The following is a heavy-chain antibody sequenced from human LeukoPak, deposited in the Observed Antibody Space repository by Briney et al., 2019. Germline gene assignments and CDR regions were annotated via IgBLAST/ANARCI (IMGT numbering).Heavy chain of an antibody. J-gene: IGHJ5*02. CDR2: ISYDGSNK. D-gene: IGHD5-18*01. Sequence: GGSLRLSCAAPGFTFSSYAMHWVRQAPGKGLEWVAVISYDGSNKYYADSVKGRFTISRDNSKNTLYLQMNSLRAEDTAVYYCARDRAASRNWFDPWGQGTLVTVSS. CDR1: GFTFSSYA. CDR3: ARDRAASRNWFDP. V-gene: IGHV3-30-3*01.